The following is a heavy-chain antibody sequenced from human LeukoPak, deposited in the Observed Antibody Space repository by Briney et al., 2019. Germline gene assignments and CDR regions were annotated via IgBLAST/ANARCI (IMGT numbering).Heavy chain of an antibody. CDR3: ARDSTTVYYYYGMDV. D-gene: IGHD4-17*01. CDR2: ISSSSSTI. Sequence: QPGGSLRLSCAASGFTFSSYSMNWVRQAPGKGLEWVSYISSSSSTIYYADSVKGRFTISRDNAKNSLYLQMNSLRAEDTAVYYCARDSTTVYYYYGMDVWGRGTTVTVSS. V-gene: IGHV3-48*04. CDR1: GFTFSSYS. J-gene: IGHJ6*02.